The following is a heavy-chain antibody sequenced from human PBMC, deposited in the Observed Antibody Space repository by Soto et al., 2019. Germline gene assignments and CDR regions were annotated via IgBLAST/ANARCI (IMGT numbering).Heavy chain of an antibody. V-gene: IGHV4-4*07. J-gene: IGHJ6*02. Sequence: QVQVQESGPGLVKPSETLSLTCTVSGGSISSYYVCWIRQSAGKGLGWVGRIDTSGTTNYNPSLKSRVTMSVDASKTHFSLNLSSVTAADTAVYYCARGPRGYVYYHGMDVWGQGTTVTVSS. CDR3: ARGPRGYVYYHGMDV. CDR2: IDTSGTT. D-gene: IGHD3-10*01. CDR1: GGSISSYY.